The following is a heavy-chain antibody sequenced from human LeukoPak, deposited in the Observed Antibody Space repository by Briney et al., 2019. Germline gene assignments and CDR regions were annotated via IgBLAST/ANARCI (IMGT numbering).Heavy chain of an antibody. J-gene: IGHJ6*03. CDR1: GFTFSSYA. V-gene: IGHV3-23*01. Sequence: QPGGSLRLSCAASGFTFSSYAMSWVRQAPGKGLEWVSAISGSGGSTYYADSVKGRFTISRDNSKITLYLQMNSLRAEDTAVYYCAKDPYSSSWTYYMDVWGKGTTVTVSS. CDR2: ISGSGGST. CDR3: AKDPYSSSWTYYMDV. D-gene: IGHD6-13*01.